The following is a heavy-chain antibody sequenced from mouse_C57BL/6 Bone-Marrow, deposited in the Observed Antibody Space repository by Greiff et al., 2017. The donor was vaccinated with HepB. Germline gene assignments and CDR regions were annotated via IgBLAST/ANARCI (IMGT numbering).Heavy chain of an antibody. D-gene: IGHD1-1*01. Sequence: EVKLMESEGGLVQPGSSMKLSCTASGFTFSDYYMAWVRQVPEKGLEWVANINYDGSSTYYLDSLKSRFIISRDNAKNILYLQMSSLKSEDTATYYCARDTTVVEPLYWYFDVWGTGTTVTVSS. CDR3: ARDTTVVEPLYWYFDV. CDR2: INYDGSST. V-gene: IGHV5-16*01. CDR1: GFTFSDYY. J-gene: IGHJ1*03.